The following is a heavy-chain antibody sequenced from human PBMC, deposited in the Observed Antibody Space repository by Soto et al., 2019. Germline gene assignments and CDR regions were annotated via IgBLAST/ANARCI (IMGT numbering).Heavy chain of an antibody. D-gene: IGHD1-1*01. CDR2: ISYDGSNK. J-gene: IGHJ4*02. CDR1: GFTFSSYA. CDR3: ARGRDGYNWVFDY. Sequence: GGSLRLSCAASGFTFSSYAMHWVRQAPGKGLEWVAVISYDGSNKYYADSVKGRFTISRDNSKNTLYLQMNSLRAEDTAAYYCARGRDGYNWVFDYWGQGTLVTVSS. V-gene: IGHV3-30-3*01.